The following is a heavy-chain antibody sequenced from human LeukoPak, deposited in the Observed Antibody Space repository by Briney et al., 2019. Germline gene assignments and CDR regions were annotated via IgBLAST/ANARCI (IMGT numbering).Heavy chain of an antibody. CDR3: ASFCSGGSCYRNQQDY. CDR1: GYTFTSYG. D-gene: IGHD2-15*01. V-gene: IGHV1-18*01. J-gene: IGHJ4*02. Sequence: ASVKVSCKASGYTFTSYGISWVRQAPGQGLEWMGWISAYNGNTNYAQKLQGRVTMTTDTSTSTAYMELRSLRSDDTAVYYCASFCSGGSCYRNQQDYWGQGTLVTVSS. CDR2: ISAYNGNT.